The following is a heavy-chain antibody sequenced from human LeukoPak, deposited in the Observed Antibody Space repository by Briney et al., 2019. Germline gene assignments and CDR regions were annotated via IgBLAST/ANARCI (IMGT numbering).Heavy chain of an antibody. J-gene: IGHJ4*02. V-gene: IGHV1-18*01. Sequence: ASVKVSCKASGYTFTSYGISWVRQAPGQGIEWMGWISAYNGNTNYAQKLQGRVTMTTDTSTSTAYMELRSLRSDDTAVYYCARVNDGDYVNPLFDYWGQGTLVTVSS. CDR2: ISAYNGNT. CDR3: ARVNDGDYVNPLFDY. CDR1: GYTFTSYG. D-gene: IGHD4-17*01.